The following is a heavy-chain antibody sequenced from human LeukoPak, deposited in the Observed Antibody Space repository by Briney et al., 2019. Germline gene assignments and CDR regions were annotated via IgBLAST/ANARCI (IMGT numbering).Heavy chain of an antibody. V-gene: IGHV3-48*01. CDR2: ISGSSRSI. D-gene: IGHD3-10*01. Sequence: GGSLRLSCAASGFIFRTYSLTWVRQAPGKGLEWVSYISGSSRSIYYADSVKGRFTISRDNAENSLYLQMNSLRSEDTAVHYCARSMIRGVTYYFDYWGQGTLVTVSS. J-gene: IGHJ4*02. CDR3: ARSMIRGVTYYFDY. CDR1: GFIFRTYS.